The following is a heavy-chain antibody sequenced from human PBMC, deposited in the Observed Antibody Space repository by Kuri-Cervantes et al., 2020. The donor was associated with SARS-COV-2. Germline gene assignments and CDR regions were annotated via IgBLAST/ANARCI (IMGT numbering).Heavy chain of an antibody. D-gene: IGHD3-22*01. CDR3: AKDIKDYYDSSGYYSVAFDI. Sequence: GGSLRLSCAASGFAFDDYAMHWVRQAPGKGLEWVSGISWNSGSIGYADSVKGRFTISRDNAKNSLYLQMNSLRAEDTALYYCAKDIKDYYDSSGYYSVAFDIWGQGTMVTV. CDR1: GFAFDDYA. J-gene: IGHJ3*02. CDR2: ISWNSGSI. V-gene: IGHV3-9*01.